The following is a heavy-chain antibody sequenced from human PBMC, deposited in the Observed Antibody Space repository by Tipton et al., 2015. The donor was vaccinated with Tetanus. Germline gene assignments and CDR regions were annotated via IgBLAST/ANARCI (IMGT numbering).Heavy chain of an antibody. V-gene: IGHV3-48*04. D-gene: IGHD3-22*01. J-gene: IGHJ5*02. CDR3: ARQAENSGYYDLNT. Sequence: SLRLSCAASGFTFSSYAMHWVRQAPGEGLEWLAYISSSGFSQRYADSVKGRFSISRDNAKESLFLEMNGLTAGDTAVYYCARQAENSGYYDLNTWGQGTLVTVSS. CDR2: ISSSGFSQ. CDR1: GFTFSSYA.